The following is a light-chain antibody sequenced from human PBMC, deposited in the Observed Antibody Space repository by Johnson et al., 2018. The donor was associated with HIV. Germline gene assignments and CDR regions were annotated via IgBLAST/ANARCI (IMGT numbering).Light chain of an antibody. CDR1: SSNIGNNY. Sequence: QSVLTQPPSVSAAPGQKVTISCSGSSSNIGNNYVSWYQQLPGTAPKVLIYDNNKRPSGIPDRFSGSKSGTSATLGITGLQTGDEADYYCGTWDSSLSGGGVIGTGTKVTVL. CDR2: DNN. V-gene: IGLV1-51*01. CDR3: GTWDSSLSGGGV. J-gene: IGLJ1*01.